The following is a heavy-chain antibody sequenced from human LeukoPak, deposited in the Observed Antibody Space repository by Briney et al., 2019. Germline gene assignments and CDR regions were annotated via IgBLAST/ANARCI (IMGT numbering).Heavy chain of an antibody. CDR1: GFTFNTYA. Sequence: GGSLRLSCAASGFTFNTYAMTWVRQGPGKGLEWVSYIGSGGSPIYYAASVRGRLTISRDNAKNSLFLQMNSLRAEDTAVYYCARVRDRYNYHFDHWGRGTLVTVSS. CDR2: IGSGGSPI. CDR3: ARVRDRYNYHFDH. D-gene: IGHD1-14*01. J-gene: IGHJ4*02. V-gene: IGHV3-48*04.